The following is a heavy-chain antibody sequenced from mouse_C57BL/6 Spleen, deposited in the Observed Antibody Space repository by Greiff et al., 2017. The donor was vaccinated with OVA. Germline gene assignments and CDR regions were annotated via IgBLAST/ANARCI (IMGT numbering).Heavy chain of an antibody. CDR1: GFTFSSYA. CDR3: ARDRDYGNYVYWYFDV. J-gene: IGHJ1*03. D-gene: IGHD2-1*01. V-gene: IGHV5-4*01. Sequence: EVKLVESGGGLVKPGGSLKLSCAASGFTFSSYAMSWVRQTPEKRLEWVATISDGGSYTYYPDNVKGRFTISRDNAKNNLYLQMSHLKSEDTAMYYCARDRDYGNYVYWYFDVWGTGTTVTVSS. CDR2: ISDGGSYT.